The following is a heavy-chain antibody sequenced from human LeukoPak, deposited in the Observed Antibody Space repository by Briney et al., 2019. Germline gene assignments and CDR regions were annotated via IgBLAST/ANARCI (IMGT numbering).Heavy chain of an antibody. Sequence: GGTLRLSCAASGFTFSSYGMSWVRQAPGKGLEWVANIKQDGSEKYYVDSVKGRFTISRDNAKNSLYLQMNSLRAEDTAVYYCARSGGYSYGWLDYWGQGTLVTVSS. J-gene: IGHJ4*02. CDR3: ARSGGYSYGWLDY. CDR1: GFTFSSYG. D-gene: IGHD5-18*01. CDR2: IKQDGSEK. V-gene: IGHV3-7*01.